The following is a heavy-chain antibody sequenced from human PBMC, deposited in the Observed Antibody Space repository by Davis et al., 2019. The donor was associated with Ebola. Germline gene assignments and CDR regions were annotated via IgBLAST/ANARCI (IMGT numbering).Heavy chain of an antibody. CDR3: ARFHIVGATTY. CDR1: GFTFSSYA. V-gene: IGHV3-21*04. Sequence: GESLKISCAASGFTFSSYAMSWVRQAPGKGLEWVSSISSSGSTIYYADSVKGRFTISRDNAMNSLYLQMNSLRAEDTAVYYCARFHIVGATTYWGQGTLVTVSS. J-gene: IGHJ4*02. CDR2: ISSSGSTI. D-gene: IGHD1-26*01.